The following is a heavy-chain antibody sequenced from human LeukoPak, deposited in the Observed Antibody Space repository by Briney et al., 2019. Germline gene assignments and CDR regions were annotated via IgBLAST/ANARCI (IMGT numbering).Heavy chain of an antibody. CDR1: GYTFTSYY. Sequence: ASVKVSCKASGYTFTSYYMHWVRQAPGQGLEWMGLINPTGGSTGYAQKFQGRVTMTRDMSTSTDYMELSSLRSEDTAIYYCARDRDHYYDSSGYYYDYWGQGTLVTVSS. CDR3: ARDRDHYYDSSGYYYDY. D-gene: IGHD3-22*01. V-gene: IGHV1-46*01. J-gene: IGHJ4*02. CDR2: INPTGGST.